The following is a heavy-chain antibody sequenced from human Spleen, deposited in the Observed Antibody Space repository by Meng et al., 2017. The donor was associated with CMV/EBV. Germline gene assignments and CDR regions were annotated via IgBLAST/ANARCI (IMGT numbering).Heavy chain of an antibody. V-gene: IGHV3-23*01. CDR1: GFTFSSYA. CDR2: ISGSGGST. D-gene: IGHD4-17*01. CDR3: AKPIYDGDYSVGFDY. Sequence: GGSLRLSCAASGFTFSSYAMSWVRQAPGKGLEWVSAISGSGGSTYYADSVKGRFTMPRDNSKNTLDLQMNSLRAEDTAVYYCAKPIYDGDYSVGFDYWGQGTLVTVSS. J-gene: IGHJ4*02.